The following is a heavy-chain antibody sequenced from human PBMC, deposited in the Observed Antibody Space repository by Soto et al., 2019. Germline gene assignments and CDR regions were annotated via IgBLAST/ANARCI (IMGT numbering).Heavy chain of an antibody. J-gene: IGHJ6*02. CDR2: ISASGTDI. V-gene: IGHV3-11*01. CDR1: GFIFSNYY. CDR3: ARGHDGLDV. Sequence: QVQLVESGGGLVKPGGSLRLSCAASGFIFSNYYISWIRQAPGKGREWVSYISASGTDIYYADSVKGRFTISRDNAKNSLYLQMNSRTAEDTAVYYCARGHDGLDVWGQGTTVTVSS.